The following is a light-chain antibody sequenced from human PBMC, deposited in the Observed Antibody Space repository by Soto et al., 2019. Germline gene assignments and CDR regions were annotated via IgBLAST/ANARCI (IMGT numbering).Light chain of an antibody. CDR2: DVS. CDR1: SSDVGGYNY. Sequence: QSALTQPRSVSGSPGQSVTISCTGTSSDVGGYNYVSWYQQHPGKAPKLIIYDVSKRPSGVPDRFSGSKSGNTASLTISGLQAEDEADYYCCSYAGSYTLLFGGGTKLPVL. V-gene: IGLV2-11*01. CDR3: CSYAGSYTLL. J-gene: IGLJ2*01.